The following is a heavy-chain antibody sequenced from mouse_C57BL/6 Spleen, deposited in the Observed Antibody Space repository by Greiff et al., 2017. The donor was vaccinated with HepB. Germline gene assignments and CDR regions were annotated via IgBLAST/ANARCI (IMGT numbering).Heavy chain of an antibody. CDR3: ERYGNDVYYAVDY. D-gene: IGHD2-2*01. Sequence: QVQLKESGPELVKPGASVKISCKASGYAFSSSWMNWVKQRPGKGLEWIGRIYPGDGDTNYNEKFKGKATLTADKSSSTAYMQLSSLTSEDSAVYFCERYGNDVYYAVDYWGQGTSVTVSS. CDR1: GYAFSSSW. J-gene: IGHJ4*01. CDR2: IYPGDGDT. V-gene: IGHV1-82*01.